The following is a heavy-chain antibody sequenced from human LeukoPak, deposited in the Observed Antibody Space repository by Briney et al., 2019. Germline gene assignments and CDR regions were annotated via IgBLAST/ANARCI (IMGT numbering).Heavy chain of an antibody. CDR1: GGSISNYY. CDR2: IYYSGST. D-gene: IGHD3-22*01. Sequence: SETLSLTCTVSGGSISNYYWSWVRQPPGKGLEWIGYIYYSGSTNYNPSLKSRVTISVDTSKNQFSLKLSSVTAADTAVYYCARGHPDSSGYYWGQGTLVTVSS. CDR3: ARGHPDSSGYY. V-gene: IGHV4-59*12. J-gene: IGHJ4*02.